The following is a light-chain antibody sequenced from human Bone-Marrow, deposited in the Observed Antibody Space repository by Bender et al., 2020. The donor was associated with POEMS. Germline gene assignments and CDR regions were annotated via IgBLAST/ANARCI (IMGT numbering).Light chain of an antibody. CDR3: SSYSNRHTFL. CDR2: DVY. J-gene: IGLJ2*01. V-gene: IGLV2-14*01. Sequence: QSALTQPPSASGSPGQTITISCTGTSSDVDGYHYVSWYQQFSGKAPKVIIYDVYYRPSGVSHRFSGAMSGNTASLTISGLQAEDEADYYCSSYSNRHTFLFGGGTKLTVL. CDR1: SSDVDGYHY.